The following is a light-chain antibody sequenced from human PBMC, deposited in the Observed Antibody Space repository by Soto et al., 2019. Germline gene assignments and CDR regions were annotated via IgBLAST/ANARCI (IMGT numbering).Light chain of an antibody. CDR1: QSVSSN. J-gene: IGKJ1*01. Sequence: EIVMTQSPASLSVSPVERATISCRASQSVSSNLAWYQQKPGQAPRLLIYGASTRATAIPARFSGSGSGTEFTLTISSLQSEDFAVYYCQQYNNWPVTFGQGTKVDIK. CDR3: QQYNNWPVT. V-gene: IGKV3-15*01. CDR2: GAS.